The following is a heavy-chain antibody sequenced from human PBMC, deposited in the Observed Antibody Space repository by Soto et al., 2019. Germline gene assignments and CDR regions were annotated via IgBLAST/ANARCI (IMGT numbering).Heavy chain of an antibody. J-gene: IGHJ6*02. Sequence: NPSETLSLTCAVYGASLSDNYCNWLRQPPGKGLEWIGEINHSGNTNYNPSLKSRLIISIDTSKNQFSLKVGSVTAADTAVYYCASSSLYGMDVWGQGTTVTVSS. CDR1: GASLSDNY. V-gene: IGHV4-34*01. CDR3: ASSSLYGMDV. CDR2: INHSGNT.